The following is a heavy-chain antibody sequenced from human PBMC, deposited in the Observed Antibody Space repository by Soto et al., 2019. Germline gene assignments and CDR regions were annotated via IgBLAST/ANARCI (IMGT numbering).Heavy chain of an antibody. Sequence: QVQLEQSGAEVKQPGSSVRVSCKTSGGTFSTYAINWVRQAPGQGLEWMGAIIPLFGTADYSQKFQGRVTITAEESTGTAYMELSILRSDDTAVYFCARPKGTYSSGYYYFDFWGQGTLVTVSS. CDR3: ARPKGTYSSGYYYFDF. CDR2: IIPLFGTA. V-gene: IGHV1-69*01. D-gene: IGHD6-19*01. CDR1: GGTFSTYA. J-gene: IGHJ4*02.